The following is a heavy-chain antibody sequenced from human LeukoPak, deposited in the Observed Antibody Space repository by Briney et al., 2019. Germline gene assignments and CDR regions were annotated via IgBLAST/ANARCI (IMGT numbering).Heavy chain of an antibody. CDR2: INHSGST. J-gene: IGHJ5*02. CDR3: ARGVRGLRP. D-gene: IGHD4-17*01. CDR1: GGSFSGYY. Sequence: PSETLSLTCAVYGGSFSGYYWSWIRQPPGKGLEWIGEINHSGSTNYNPSLKSRVTISVDTSKNQFSLKLSSVTAADTAVYYCARGVRGLRPWGQGTLVAVSS. V-gene: IGHV4-34*01.